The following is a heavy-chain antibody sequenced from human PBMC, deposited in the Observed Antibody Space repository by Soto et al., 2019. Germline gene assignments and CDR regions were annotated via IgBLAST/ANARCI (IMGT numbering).Heavy chain of an antibody. D-gene: IGHD6-19*01. CDR3: AKEGHTSGRCGCFNI. Sequence: LRLSCEASGFTLSSSVMHWVRQAPGKRLEWLSVISVDGRNDLHAGAVKGRFTISRDISKNMVYLQMNDLRPDDTAMYFCAKEGHTSGRCGCFNIWGQGTMVTVSS. J-gene: IGHJ3*02. V-gene: IGHV3-30*18. CDR2: ISVDGRND. CDR1: GFTLSSSV.